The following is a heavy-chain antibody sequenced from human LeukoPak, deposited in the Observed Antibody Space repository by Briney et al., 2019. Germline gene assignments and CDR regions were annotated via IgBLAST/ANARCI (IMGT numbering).Heavy chain of an antibody. CDR1: GGSISSGGYY. D-gene: IGHD3-22*01. CDR3: ARSPDSSGYYLDY. Sequence: SETLSLTCTVSGGSISSGGYYWSWIRQPPGKGLEWIGYIYHSGSTYYNPSLKSRVTISVDRSKNQFSLKLSSVTAADTAVYYCARSPDSSGYYLDYWGQGTLVTVSS. V-gene: IGHV4-30-2*01. J-gene: IGHJ4*02. CDR2: IYHSGST.